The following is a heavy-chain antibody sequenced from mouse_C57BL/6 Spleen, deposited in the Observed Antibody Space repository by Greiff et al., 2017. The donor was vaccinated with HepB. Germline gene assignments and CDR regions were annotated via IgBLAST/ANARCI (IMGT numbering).Heavy chain of an antibody. Sequence: QVHVKQSGAELAKPGASVKLSCKASGYTFTSYWMHWVKQRPGQGLEWIGYINPSSGYTKYNQKFKDKATLTADKSSSTAYMQLSSPTYEDSAVYYCASYYGSSSTWFAYWGQGTLVTVSA. D-gene: IGHD1-1*01. CDR3: ASYYGSSSTWFAY. J-gene: IGHJ3*01. CDR2: INPSSGYT. CDR1: GYTFTSYW. V-gene: IGHV1-7*01.